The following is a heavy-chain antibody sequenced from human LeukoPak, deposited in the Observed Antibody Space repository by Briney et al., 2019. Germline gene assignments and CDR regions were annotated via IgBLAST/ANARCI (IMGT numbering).Heavy chain of an antibody. D-gene: IGHD3-9*01. V-gene: IGHV4-39*07. J-gene: IGHJ4*02. CDR3: ARSYRDYDILTGYYSGSVLSFDY. Sequence: SETLSLTCTVSGGSINSSSYYWGWVRQPPGKGLEWIGSMYYRGSTYYNPSLKSRVTISVDTSKNQFSLKLSSVTAADTAVYYCARSYRDYDILTGYYSGSVLSFDYWGQGTLVTVSS. CDR2: MYYRGST. CDR1: GGSINSSSYY.